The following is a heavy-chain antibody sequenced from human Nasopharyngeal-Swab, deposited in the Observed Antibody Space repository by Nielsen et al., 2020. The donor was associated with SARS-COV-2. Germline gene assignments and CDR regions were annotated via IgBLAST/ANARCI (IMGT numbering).Heavy chain of an antibody. D-gene: IGHD5-18*01. J-gene: IGHJ4*02. V-gene: IGHV3-53*05. Sequence: GGSLRLSCAVSGLTVSSTYMSWVRQAPGKGLEWVSVTEIGGTTHYADSVKGRFTISRDNSKNTLYLQMNSLRAEDTAVYYCARDLGSDTKNFDYWGQGTLVTVSS. CDR1: GLTVSSTY. CDR3: ARDLGSDTKNFDY. CDR2: TEIGGTT.